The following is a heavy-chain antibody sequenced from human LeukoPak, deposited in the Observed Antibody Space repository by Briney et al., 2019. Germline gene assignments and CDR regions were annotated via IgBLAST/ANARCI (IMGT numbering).Heavy chain of an antibody. V-gene: IGHV3-30*04. CDR3: ARDRDSSDFFDY. CDR1: GFTFSSYA. Sequence: GGSLRLSCAASGFTFSSYAMHWVHQAPGKGLEWVAVISYDGSNKYYADSVKGRFTISRDNSKNTLYLQMNSLRAEDTAVYYCARDRDSSDFFDYWGQGTLVTVSS. CDR2: ISYDGSNK. D-gene: IGHD3-22*01. J-gene: IGHJ4*02.